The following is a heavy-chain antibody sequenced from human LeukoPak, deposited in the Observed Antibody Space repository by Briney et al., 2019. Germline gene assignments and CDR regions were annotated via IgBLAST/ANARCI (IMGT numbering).Heavy chain of an antibody. CDR3: ARVQYCSGGSCSFDY. J-gene: IGHJ4*02. V-gene: IGHV4-61*02. CDR1: GGSISSGSYS. D-gene: IGHD2-15*01. CDR2: VYTSGST. Sequence: PSQTLSLTCTVSGGSISSGSYSWSWIRQPAGKGLEWIGRVYTSGSTNYNPSLKSRVTISVDTSKNQFSLKLSSVTAADTAVYYCARVQYCSGGSCSFDYWGQGTLVTVSS.